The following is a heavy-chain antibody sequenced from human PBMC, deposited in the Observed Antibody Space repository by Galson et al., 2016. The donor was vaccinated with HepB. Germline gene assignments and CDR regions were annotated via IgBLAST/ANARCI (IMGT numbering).Heavy chain of an antibody. V-gene: IGHV5-51*01. J-gene: IGHJ4*02. CDR3: ARGRGYYDSRDCRVDY. CDR1: GYSFTSYW. D-gene: IGHD3-22*01. Sequence: QSGAEVKKPGESLKISCKGSGYSFTSYWIGWVRQMPGKSLEWMGIIYPGDSDTRYSPSFQAQVTISADKYIGTAYLQWSSRKASDTAMYYYARGRGYYDSRDCRVDYWGQGTLVTVSS. CDR2: IYPGDSDT.